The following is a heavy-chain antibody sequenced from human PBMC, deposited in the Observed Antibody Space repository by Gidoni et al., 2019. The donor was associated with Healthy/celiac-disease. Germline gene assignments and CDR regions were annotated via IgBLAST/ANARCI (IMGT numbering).Heavy chain of an antibody. CDR2: IYYSGST. J-gene: IGHJ4*02. CDR3: ARGSSSSLVQYFDY. D-gene: IGHD6-13*01. CDR1: GGSISSGGYY. V-gene: IGHV4-31*03. Sequence: QVQLQESGPGLVKPSQTLSLTCTVSGGSISSGGYYWRWIRQHPGKGLEWIGYIYYSGSTYYNPSLKSRVTISVDTSKNQFSLKLSSVTAADTAVYYCARGSSSSLVQYFDYWGQGTLVTVSS.